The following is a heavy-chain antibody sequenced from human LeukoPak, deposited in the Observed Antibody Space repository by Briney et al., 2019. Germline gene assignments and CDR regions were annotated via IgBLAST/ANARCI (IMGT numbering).Heavy chain of an antibody. Sequence: SETLSLTCTVSGASLARDMYHWGWVRQSPGKGLEWLGTIYYDGSTFYSPSFKSRVTISINASKKQLSLNLASVTAAGTAVYYCARRGDAWQILYSFDVWGQGTAVIVSS. CDR3: ARRGDAWQILYSFDV. CDR1: GASLARDMYH. CDR2: IYYDGST. J-gene: IGHJ3*01. D-gene: IGHD2-15*01. V-gene: IGHV4-39*01.